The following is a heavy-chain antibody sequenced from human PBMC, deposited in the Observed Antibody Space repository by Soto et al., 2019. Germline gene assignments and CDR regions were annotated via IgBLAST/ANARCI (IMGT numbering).Heavy chain of an antibody. CDR1: GFTFSSYG. CDR2: IWYDGSNK. CDR3: ARDGSVLLWFGESGSFDI. D-gene: IGHD3-10*01. Sequence: QVQLVESGGGVVQPGRSLRLSCAASGFTFSSYGMHWVRQAPGKGLEWVAIIWYDGSNKYYADSVKGRFTISRDNSKNTLYLQMSSLRAEDAAVYYCARDGSVLLWFGESGSFDIWGRGTMVTVSS. J-gene: IGHJ3*02. V-gene: IGHV3-33*01.